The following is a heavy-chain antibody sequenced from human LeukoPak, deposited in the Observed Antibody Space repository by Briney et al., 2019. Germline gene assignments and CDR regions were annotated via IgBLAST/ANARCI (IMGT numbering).Heavy chain of an antibody. V-gene: IGHV1-8*01. D-gene: IGHD1-26*01. CDR1: GYTFTSDD. J-gene: IGHJ4*02. CDR3: ASRVGATGSIDY. CDR2: MNPNSGNT. Sequence: VASVKVSCKASGYTFTSDDINWVRQATGQGLEWMGWMNPNSGNTVYAQKFQGRVTMTSNTSISTAYMELSSLRSEDTAVYYCASRVGATGSIDYWGQGTLVTVSS.